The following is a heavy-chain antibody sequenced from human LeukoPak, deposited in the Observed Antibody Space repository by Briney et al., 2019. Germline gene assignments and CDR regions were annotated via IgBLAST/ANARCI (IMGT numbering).Heavy chain of an antibody. CDR1: GFTFSSYA. V-gene: IGHV3-23*01. CDR2: ISGSGGST. J-gene: IGHJ4*02. D-gene: IGHD7-27*01. Sequence: GGSLRLSCGGSGFTFSSYAMNWVRQAPGKGLEWVSGISGSGGSTYYADSVKGRFTISRDNSKNTVFLQMISLRAEDTAFYYCAKGRRPGADFDCWGQGTLVTVSS. CDR3: AKGRRPGADFDC.